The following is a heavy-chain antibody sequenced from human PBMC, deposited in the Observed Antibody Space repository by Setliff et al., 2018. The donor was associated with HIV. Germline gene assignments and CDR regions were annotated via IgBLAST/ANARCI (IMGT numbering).Heavy chain of an antibody. CDR2: INVDSGNT. Sequence: ASVKVSCKASGFPFSNYAIHWVRQAPGQRLEWMGWINVDSGNTKYLQDLQGRVTITSDTSATTAYMEVSNLRSEDMAVYYCARGARLLAGYSDRWDYYYMAVWGKGTTVTVSS. J-gene: IGHJ6*03. CDR3: ARGARLLAGYSDRWDYYYMAV. CDR1: GFPFSNYA. D-gene: IGHD6-13*01. V-gene: IGHV1-3*03.